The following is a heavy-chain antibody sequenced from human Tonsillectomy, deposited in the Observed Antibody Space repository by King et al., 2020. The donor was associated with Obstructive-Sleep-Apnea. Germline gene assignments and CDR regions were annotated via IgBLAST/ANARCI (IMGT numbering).Heavy chain of an antibody. CDR2: IYPGDSDT. CDR1: GYSFTSYW. J-gene: IGHJ4*02. V-gene: IGHV5-51*01. CDR3: ARPILEGYCSGGSCYSFDY. D-gene: IGHD2-15*01. Sequence: EGQLVQSGAEVKKPGESLKISCKGSGYSFTSYWIGWVRQMPGKGLEWMGIIYPGDSDTRYSPSFQGQVTISADKSISTAYLQWSSLKASDTAMYYCARPILEGYCSGGSCYSFDYWGQGTLVTVSS.